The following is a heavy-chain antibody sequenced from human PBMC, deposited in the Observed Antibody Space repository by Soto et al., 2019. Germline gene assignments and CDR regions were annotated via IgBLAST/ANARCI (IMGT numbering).Heavy chain of an antibody. CDR3: ARDGGCYCSGGGCLDVFDI. CDR1: GGSISSYY. Sequence: ASETLSLTCTVSGGSISSYYWSWIRQPPGKGLEWIGYIYYSGSTNYNPSLKSRVAISVDTSKNQFSLKLSSVTASDTAVYYGARDGGCYCSGGGCLDVFDIRGQGSLVTVSS. D-gene: IGHD2-15*01. CDR2: IYYSGST. V-gene: IGHV4-59*01. J-gene: IGHJ3*02.